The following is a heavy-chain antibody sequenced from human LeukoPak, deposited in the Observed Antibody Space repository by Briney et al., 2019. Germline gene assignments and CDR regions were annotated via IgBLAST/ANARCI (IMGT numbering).Heavy chain of an antibody. D-gene: IGHD3-10*01. CDR1: GFSFSSYN. CDR2: ISSSSSTI. V-gene: IGHV3-48*04. CDR3: AGSYGSGICYRYFDS. J-gene: IGHJ4*02. Sequence: PGGSLRLSCAASGFSFSSYNMNWVRQAPGKGLQWVSYISSSSSTIYYADSVKGRFTISRDNAKNSLYLQMNSLRAEDTAVYYCAGSYGSGICYRYFDSWGQGTLVTVSS.